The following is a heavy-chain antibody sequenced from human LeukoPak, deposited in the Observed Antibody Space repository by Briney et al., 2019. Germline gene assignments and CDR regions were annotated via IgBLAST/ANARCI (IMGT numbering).Heavy chain of an antibody. Sequence: SETLSLTCTVSGGSISSSSYCWGWIRQPPGKGLEWIGSIYYSGSTYYNPSLKSRVTISVDTSKNQFSLKLSSVTAADTAVYYCARDLGSGDHARAFDIWGQGTMVTVSS. CDR3: ARDLGSGDHARAFDI. V-gene: IGHV4-39*07. CDR2: IYYSGST. D-gene: IGHD3-16*01. CDR1: GGSISSSSYC. J-gene: IGHJ3*02.